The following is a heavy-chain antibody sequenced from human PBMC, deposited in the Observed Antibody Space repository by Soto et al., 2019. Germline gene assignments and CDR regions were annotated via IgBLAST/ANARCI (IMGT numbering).Heavy chain of an antibody. CDR2: ISGSGGST. Sequence: GGSLRLSCAASGFTFSSYAMSWVRQAPGKGLEWVSAISGSGGSTYYADSVKGRFTISRDNSKNTLYLQMNSLRAEDTAVYYCAKDVHDFWSGFDFDYWGQGTLVTVSS. D-gene: IGHD3-3*01. CDR1: GFTFSSYA. V-gene: IGHV3-23*01. J-gene: IGHJ4*02. CDR3: AKDVHDFWSGFDFDY.